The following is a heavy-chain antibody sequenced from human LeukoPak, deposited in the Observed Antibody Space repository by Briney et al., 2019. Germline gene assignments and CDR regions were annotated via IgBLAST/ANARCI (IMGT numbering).Heavy chain of an antibody. CDR1: GGSISSHY. V-gene: IGHV4-59*11. CDR2: IYYSGST. CDR3: AKVVPAAWDAFDI. D-gene: IGHD2-2*01. J-gene: IGHJ3*02. Sequence: QSSETLSLTCTVSGGSISSHYWSWIRQPPGKGLEWIGYIYYSGSTNYNPSLKSRVTISADTSKNQFSLKLSSVTAADTAVYYCAKVVPAAWDAFDIWGQGTMVTVSS.